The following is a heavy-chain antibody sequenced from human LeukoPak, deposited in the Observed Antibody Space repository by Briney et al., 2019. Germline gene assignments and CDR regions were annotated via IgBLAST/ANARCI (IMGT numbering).Heavy chain of an antibody. V-gene: IGHV3-48*04. J-gene: IGHJ4*02. CDR3: AGGRDGYNID. CDR1: GYSFSPYS. D-gene: IGHD5-24*01. CDR2: IDSSSGTI. Sequence: PGGSLRLSCVASGYSFSPYSINWLPQAPGKGPEWVSYIDSSSGTIYYADSVKGRFTISRDNAKNSLYLQMNSLRAEDTAVYYCAGGRDGYNIDWGQGTLVTVSS.